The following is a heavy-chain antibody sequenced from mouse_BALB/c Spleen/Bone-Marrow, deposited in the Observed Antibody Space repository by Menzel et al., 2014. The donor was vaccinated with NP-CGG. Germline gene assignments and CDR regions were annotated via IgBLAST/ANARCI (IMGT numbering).Heavy chain of an antibody. CDR1: GYTFTSYW. D-gene: IGHD4-1*01. J-gene: IGHJ3*01. CDR3: ARGWDWFAY. CDR2: IYPGDGDT. Sequence: VMLVESGAELARPGASVKLSCKASGYTFTSYWMQWVKQRPGQGLEWIGAIYPGDGDTRYTQKFKGKATLTADKSSSTAYMQLSSLASEDSAVYYCARGWDWFAYWGQGTLVTVSA. V-gene: IGHV1-87*01.